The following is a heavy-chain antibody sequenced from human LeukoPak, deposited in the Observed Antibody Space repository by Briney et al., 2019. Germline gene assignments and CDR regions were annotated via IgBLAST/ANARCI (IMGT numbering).Heavy chain of an antibody. D-gene: IGHD4-11*01. V-gene: IGHV5-51*01. CDR1: GYSFTNYW. CDR2: IYPGDSDV. J-gene: IGHJ4*02. Sequence: GESLKISCKASGYSFTNYWIGWVRQMSGKGLEWMGVIYPGDSDVRYTSSFQGQVTISADKSINIAYPQWSSLKASDTAMYYCARLQDYSDYEADFWGQGTLVTVSS. CDR3: ARLQDYSDYEADF.